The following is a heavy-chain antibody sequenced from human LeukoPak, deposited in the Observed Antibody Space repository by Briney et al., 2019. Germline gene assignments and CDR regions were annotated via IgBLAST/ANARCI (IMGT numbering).Heavy chain of an antibody. V-gene: IGHV3-7*01. Sequence: GSLRPPCAASEIIFSNHWVSWVRPAPGKGLGVGANIKQDGREKYYVDSVKGRFTISRDNAKNSLYLQMNSLRAEDTAVYYCARDPPYDSSGYYYVDYWGQGTLVTVSS. CDR3: ARDPPYDSSGYYYVDY. CDR1: EIIFSNHW. D-gene: IGHD3-22*01. CDR2: IKQDGREK. J-gene: IGHJ4*02.